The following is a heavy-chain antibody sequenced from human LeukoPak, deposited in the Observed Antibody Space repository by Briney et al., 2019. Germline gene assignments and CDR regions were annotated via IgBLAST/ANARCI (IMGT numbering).Heavy chain of an antibody. D-gene: IGHD4-17*01. Sequence: PGGSLRLSCTASGFTFDSYAMHWVRQAPGKGLEWVAVISYDGNNKYYADSVKGRFTISRDNSKNTLYLQMNSLRAEDTALYYCATLPTWGQGTLVTVSS. CDR1: GFTFDSYA. CDR2: ISYDGNNK. V-gene: IGHV3-30-3*01. CDR3: ATLPT. J-gene: IGHJ4*02.